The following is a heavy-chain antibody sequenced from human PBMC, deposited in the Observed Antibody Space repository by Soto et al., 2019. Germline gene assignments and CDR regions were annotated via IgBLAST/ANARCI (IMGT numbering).Heavy chain of an antibody. Sequence: SETLSLTCAVSGGSISSYYWSWIRQPPGKGLEWIGYIYYSGSTNYNPSLKSRVTISVDTSKNQFSLKLSSVTAADTAVYYCGRRYGRNFDYWGQGPLVTVSS. V-gene: IGHV4-59*01. D-gene: IGHD1-20*01. J-gene: IGHJ4*02. CDR1: GGSISSYY. CDR3: GRRYGRNFDY. CDR2: IYYSGST.